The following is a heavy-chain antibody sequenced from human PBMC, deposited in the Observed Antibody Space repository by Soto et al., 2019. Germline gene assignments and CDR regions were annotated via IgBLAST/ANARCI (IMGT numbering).Heavy chain of an antibody. CDR1: GGSVSGGVYY. V-gene: IGHV4-31*03. Sequence: QVQLQESGPGLVKPSQTLSLTCTVSGGSVSGGVYYWNWIRQHPEKGLEWIGYIYYSGSTYYNPSLRSRVTISADTSTNQLSLKLSSVTVADTAVYYCARSSVAGAGYFQHWGQGTQVIVSS. J-gene: IGHJ1*01. D-gene: IGHD6-19*01. CDR2: IYYSGST. CDR3: ARSSVAGAGYFQH.